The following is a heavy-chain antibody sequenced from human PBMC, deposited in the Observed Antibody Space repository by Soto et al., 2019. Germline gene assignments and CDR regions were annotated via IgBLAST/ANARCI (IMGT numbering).Heavy chain of an antibody. V-gene: IGHV3-48*02. D-gene: IGHD3-16*01. CDR3: ARGGYYDYVWGSYRRENDHGMDV. Sequence: EVQLVESGGGLVQPGGSLRLSCAASGFTFSSYSMNWVRQAPGKGLEWVSYISSSSSTIYYADSVKGRFTISRDNAKNSLYLQMNSMRDEDTAVYYCARGGYYDYVWGSYRRENDHGMDVWGQGTTVTVSS. CDR1: GFTFSSYS. J-gene: IGHJ6*02. CDR2: ISSSSSTI.